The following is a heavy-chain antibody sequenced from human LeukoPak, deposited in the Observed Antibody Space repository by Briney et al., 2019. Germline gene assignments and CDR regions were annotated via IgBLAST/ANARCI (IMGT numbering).Heavy chain of an antibody. CDR2: INHSGST. CDR1: GGSFSGYH. V-gene: IGHV4-34*01. Sequence: SETLSLTCAVYGGSFSGYHWSWIRQPPGKGLEWIGEINHSGSTNYNPSLKSRVTISVDTSKNQFSLKLSSVTAADTAVYYCARGTSATYSSSWYIMAYWGQGTLVTVSS. CDR3: ARGTSATYSSSWYIMAY. D-gene: IGHD6-13*01. J-gene: IGHJ4*02.